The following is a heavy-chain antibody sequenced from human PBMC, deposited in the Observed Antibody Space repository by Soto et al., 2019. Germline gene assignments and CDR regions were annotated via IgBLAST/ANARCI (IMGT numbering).Heavy chain of an antibody. Sequence: GESLKISCKGSGYSFTSYWIGWVRQMPGKGLEWVGIIYPGDSDTRYSPSFQGQVTISADKSISTAYLQWSSLKASDTAMYYCARRMVGGYSGYDYYYYGMDVWGQGTTVTVS. D-gene: IGHD5-12*01. J-gene: IGHJ6*02. CDR2: IYPGDSDT. V-gene: IGHV5-51*01. CDR3: ARRMVGGYSGYDYYYYGMDV. CDR1: GYSFTSYW.